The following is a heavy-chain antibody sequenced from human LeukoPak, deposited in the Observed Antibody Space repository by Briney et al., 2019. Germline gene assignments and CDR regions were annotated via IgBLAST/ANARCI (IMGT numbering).Heavy chain of an antibody. V-gene: IGHV4-59*01. CDR3: AAMYYDILTGVWSAFDI. CDR2: LYYSGST. Sequence: SETLSLTCTVSGGSISSYYWSWIRQPPGKGLEWIGYLYYSGSTNYNPSLKSRVTISVDTSKNQFSLKLSSVTAADTAVYYCAAMYYDILTGVWSAFDIWGQGTMVTVSS. CDR1: GGSISSYY. J-gene: IGHJ3*02. D-gene: IGHD3-9*01.